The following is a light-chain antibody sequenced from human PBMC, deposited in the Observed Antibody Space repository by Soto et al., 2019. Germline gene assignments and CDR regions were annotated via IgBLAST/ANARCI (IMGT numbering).Light chain of an antibody. CDR1: QSISSW. J-gene: IGKJ1*01. Sequence: DIQITQSPSTLSASVGDRATITCRASQSISSWLVWYQQRPGKAPKLLIYKASNLQSGVPSRFSGSGSGTEFTLTISSLQPDDFATYYCQQYSSHSPWTFGQGTKVDIK. CDR2: KAS. V-gene: IGKV1-5*03. CDR3: QQYSSHSPWT.